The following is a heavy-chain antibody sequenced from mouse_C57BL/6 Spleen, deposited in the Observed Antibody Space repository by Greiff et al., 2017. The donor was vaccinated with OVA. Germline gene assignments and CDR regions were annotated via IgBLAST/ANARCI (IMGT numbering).Heavy chain of an antibody. D-gene: IGHD1-1*01. CDR1: GYAFTNYL. J-gene: IGHJ4*01. V-gene: IGHV1-54*01. CDR3: ARRETVVALYAMDY. CDR2: INPGSGGT. Sequence: VQLQQSGAELVRPGPSVKVSCKASGYAFTNYLIEWVKQRPGQGLEWIGVINPGSGGTNYNEKFKGKATLTADKSSSTAYMQLSSLTSEDSAVYFCARRETVVALYAMDYWGQGTSVTVSS.